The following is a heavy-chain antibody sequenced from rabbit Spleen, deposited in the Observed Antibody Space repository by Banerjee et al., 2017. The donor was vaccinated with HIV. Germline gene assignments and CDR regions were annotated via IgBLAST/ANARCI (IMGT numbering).Heavy chain of an antibody. CDR2: IYAGSSGNT. V-gene: IGHV1S40*01. CDR1: GFSFSINDY. Sequence: QSLEESGGDLVKPGASLTLTCTASGFSFSINDYMCWVRQAPGKGLEWIACIYAGSSGNTYSATWAKGRFTISKTSSTTVTLQMTSLTAADTATYFCARDTGSSFSSYGMDLWGQGTLVTVS. CDR3: ARDTGSSFSSYGMDL. D-gene: IGHD8-1*01. J-gene: IGHJ6*01.